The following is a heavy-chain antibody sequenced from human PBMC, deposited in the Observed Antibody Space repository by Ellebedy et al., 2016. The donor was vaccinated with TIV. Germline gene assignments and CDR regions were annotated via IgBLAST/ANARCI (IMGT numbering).Heavy chain of an antibody. D-gene: IGHD3-22*01. V-gene: IGHV5-51*01. Sequence: GESLKISXKGSGYTFTSNWIGWVRQMPGEGLEWMGIINPGDSSIRYSPAFRGHVITSADNSISTAYLQWSSLQASDTAIYFCARHNYNDSTGYYLGEYWGQGTLVTVSS. CDR3: ARHNYNDSTGYYLGEY. CDR2: INPGDSSI. CDR1: GYTFTSNW. J-gene: IGHJ4*02.